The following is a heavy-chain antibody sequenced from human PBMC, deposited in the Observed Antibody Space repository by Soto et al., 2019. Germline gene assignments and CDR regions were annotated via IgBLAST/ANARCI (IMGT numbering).Heavy chain of an antibody. CDR2: ISSSSTYI. Sequence: GGSLRLSCAASGFTFSTYDMNWVRQAPGKGLEWVSSISSSSTYIYYADSVKGRFTISRNNAKNSLYLQMNSLRAEDTAVYYCARVAEGQDVVVVVAADYWGQGTLVTVSS. V-gene: IGHV3-21*06. D-gene: IGHD2-15*01. CDR1: GFTFSTYD. J-gene: IGHJ4*02. CDR3: ARVAEGQDVVVVVAADY.